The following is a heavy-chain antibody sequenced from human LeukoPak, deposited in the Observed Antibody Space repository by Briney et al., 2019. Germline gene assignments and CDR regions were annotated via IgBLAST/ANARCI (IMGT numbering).Heavy chain of an antibody. V-gene: IGHV3-30*18. CDR2: ISYDGSNQ. CDR1: GFTFSSYG. D-gene: IGHD2-15*01. J-gene: IGHJ4*02. Sequence: GSLRLSCAASGFTFSSYGIHWVRQAPGKGLDWVAVISYDGSNQYFAGSVKGRFTISRDNSKNTLYLQMNSLIPEDTAVYYCAKDLGYCSGTSCSAIDYWGQGTLVTVSS. CDR3: AKDLGYCSGTSCSAIDY.